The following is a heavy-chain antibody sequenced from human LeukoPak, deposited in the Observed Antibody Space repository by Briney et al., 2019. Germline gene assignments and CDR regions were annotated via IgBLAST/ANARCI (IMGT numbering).Heavy chain of an antibody. CDR3: ARRGGYSYGYVVDY. V-gene: IGHV4-34*01. Sequence: SETLSLTCAVYGGSFSGYYWSWIRQPPGKGLEWIGEINHSGSTNYNPSLKSRVTISVDTSKNQFSLKLSSVTAADTAVYYCARRGGYSYGYVVDYWGQGTLGTVSS. J-gene: IGHJ4*02. D-gene: IGHD5-18*01. CDR2: INHSGST. CDR1: GGSFSGYY.